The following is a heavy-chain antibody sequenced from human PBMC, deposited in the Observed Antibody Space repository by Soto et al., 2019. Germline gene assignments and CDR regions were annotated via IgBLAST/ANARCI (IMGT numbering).Heavy chain of an antibody. V-gene: IGHV6-1*01. CDR2: TYYRSKWYN. J-gene: IGHJ6*02. D-gene: IGHD3-3*01. CDR3: ARTGDFWSGYPYYYYGMDV. Sequence: SLTCAISGDSVSSNSAAWNWIRQSPSRGLEWLGRTYYRSKWYNDYAVSVKSRITINPDTSKNQFSLQLNSVTPEDTAVYYCARTGDFWSGYPYYYYGMDVWGQGTTVTVSS. CDR1: GDSVSSNSAA.